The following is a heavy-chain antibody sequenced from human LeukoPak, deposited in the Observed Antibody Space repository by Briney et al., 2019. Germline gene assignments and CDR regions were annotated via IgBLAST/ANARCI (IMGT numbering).Heavy chain of an antibody. Sequence: GGSLRLSCVASGFAFNTYWMTWVRQAPGKGLEWVANIKEDGSEVYYVDSVKGRFTISRDNAKNSLYLQMNSLRVEDTAVYYCAREYHYTSSGHGCSAHWGQGTLVTVSS. CDR3: AREYHYTSSGHGCSAH. V-gene: IGHV3-7*01. J-gene: IGHJ4*02. CDR2: IKEDGSEV. D-gene: IGHD3-22*01. CDR1: GFAFNTYW.